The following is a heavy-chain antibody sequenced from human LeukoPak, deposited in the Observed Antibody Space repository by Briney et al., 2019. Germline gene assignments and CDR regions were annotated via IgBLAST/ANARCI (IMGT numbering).Heavy chain of an antibody. V-gene: IGHV3-23*01. CDR1: GFTFSSYA. Sequence: GGSLRLSRAASGFTFSSYAMSWVRQAPGKGLEWVSAISGSGGSTYYADSVKGRFTISRDNSKNTLYLQMNSLRAEDTAVYHCAKTVVPASPVPGVSYWGQGTLVTVSS. D-gene: IGHD2-2*01. J-gene: IGHJ4*02. CDR2: ISGSGGST. CDR3: AKTVVPASPVPGVSY.